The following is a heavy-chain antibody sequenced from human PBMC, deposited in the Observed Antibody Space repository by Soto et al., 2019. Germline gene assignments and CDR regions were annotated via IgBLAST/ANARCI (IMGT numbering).Heavy chain of an antibody. D-gene: IGHD1-7*01. CDR1: GYTFTSYH. J-gene: IGHJ4*01. Sequence: SVKVSCKASGYTFTSYHMHWLRQAPGQGLEWMGIINPSGSTNYAQKFQERVTITRDMSTSTAYMELSSLRSEDTATYYCAANENNWNYESYYWGHGTPVTVSS. CDR3: AANENNWNYESYY. CDR2: INPSGST. V-gene: IGHV1-46*01.